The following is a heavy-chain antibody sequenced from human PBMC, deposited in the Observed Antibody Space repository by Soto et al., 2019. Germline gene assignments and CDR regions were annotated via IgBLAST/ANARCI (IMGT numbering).Heavy chain of an antibody. CDR2: ISYDGSNK. J-gene: IGHJ4*01. Sequence: QVQLVESGGGVVQPGRSLRLSCAASGFTFSSYAMHWVRQAPGKGLEWVAVISYDGSNKYYADSVKGRFTISRDNSKNTWYLQMKGLRVENTPGYSCARSDIFDGLLYVYWGQEPWSPSPQ. CDR1: GFTFSSYA. CDR3: ARSDIFDGLLYVY. D-gene: IGHD3-9*01. V-gene: IGHV3-30-3*01.